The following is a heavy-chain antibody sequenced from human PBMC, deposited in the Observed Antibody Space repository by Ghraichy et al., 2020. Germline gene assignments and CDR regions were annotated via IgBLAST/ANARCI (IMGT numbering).Heavy chain of an antibody. J-gene: IGHJ5*02. CDR2: ISSTGTT. CDR3: ARHKGACYTTGCYRDWFDP. Sequence: TLSLTCTVSGDSISRSTYYWGWIRQPPGKGLEWIGSISSTGTTDDNPSLKSRLTLSVDTTKNQFSLKLSSVTAADTAVYYCARHKGACYTTGCYRDWFDPGGQGTQVTVSS. D-gene: IGHD2-2*02. CDR1: GDSISRSTYY. V-gene: IGHV4-39*01.